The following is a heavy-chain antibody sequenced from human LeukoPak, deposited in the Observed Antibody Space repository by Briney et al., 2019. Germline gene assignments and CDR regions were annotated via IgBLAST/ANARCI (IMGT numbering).Heavy chain of an antibody. CDR2: ISWNSGSI. V-gene: IGHV3-9*01. CDR1: GFTFDDYA. CDR3: AKASRGGREGYFDY. J-gene: IGHJ4*02. Sequence: PGRSLRLSCAASGFTFDDYAMHWVRQAPGKGLEWVSGISWNSGSIGYADSVKGRFTISRDNAKNSLYLQMNSLRAEDTALYYCAKASRGGREGYFDYWGQGTLVTVSS. D-gene: IGHD2-15*01.